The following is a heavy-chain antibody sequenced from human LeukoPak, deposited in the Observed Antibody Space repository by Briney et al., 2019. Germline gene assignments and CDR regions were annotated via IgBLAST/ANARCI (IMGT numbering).Heavy chain of an antibody. CDR2: MYSGGNT. Sequence: GGSLRLSCEVSGFNVNSNQMIWVRQAPGKGLEWVSVMYSGGNTYYADSVKGRFTISRDNSKNTVSLQMNSLRVADTGVYYCARDLRETGHRDWGQGILVIVSS. J-gene: IGHJ4*02. D-gene: IGHD3-9*01. CDR1: GFNVNSNQ. CDR3: ARDLRETGHRD. V-gene: IGHV3-66*01.